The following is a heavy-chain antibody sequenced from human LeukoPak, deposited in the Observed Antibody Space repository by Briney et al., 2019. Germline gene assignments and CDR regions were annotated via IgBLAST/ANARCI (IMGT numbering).Heavy chain of an antibody. V-gene: IGHV1-3*01. Sequence: GASVKVSCKASGYTFTSYAVHWVRQAPGQRLEWMGWINAGNGNTKYSQKFQGRVTITRDTSASTAYMELSSLRSEDTAVYYCARDNLLSSYNWNDGDAFDIWGQGTMVTVSS. J-gene: IGHJ3*02. CDR3: ARDNLLSSYNWNDGDAFDI. CDR1: GYTFTSYA. D-gene: IGHD1-1*01. CDR2: INAGNGNT.